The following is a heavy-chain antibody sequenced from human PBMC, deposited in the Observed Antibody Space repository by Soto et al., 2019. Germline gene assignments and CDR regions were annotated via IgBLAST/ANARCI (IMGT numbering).Heavy chain of an antibody. Sequence: QVQLVQSGAEVKKPGSSVKVSCKASGGTFSSYTISWVRQAPGQGLEWMGRIIPILGIANYAQKFQGRVTMTADKATSTAYMDRSRLRSEDTAVYYCAREPDIVVVPAAMRGYYYYGIVVWGQGTTVTVSS. V-gene: IGHV1-69*08. J-gene: IGHJ6*02. D-gene: IGHD2-2*01. CDR3: AREPDIVVVPAAMRGYYYYGIVV. CDR2: IIPILGIA. CDR1: GGTFSSYT.